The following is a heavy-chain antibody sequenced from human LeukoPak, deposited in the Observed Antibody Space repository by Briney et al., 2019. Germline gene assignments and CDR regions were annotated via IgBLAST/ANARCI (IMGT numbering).Heavy chain of an antibody. V-gene: IGHV1-46*01. J-gene: IGHJ4*02. CDR3: ARAVLLYDSSGYYYFDY. CDR1: GYTFTTNY. Sequence: ASVKVSCKASGYTFTTNYIHWVRQAPGQGLEWMGTINPSAGSTSCAQKFQDRVTMTRDTSTNTVYMELSSLRSEDTAVYSCARAVLLYDSSGYYYFDYWGQGTLVTVSS. D-gene: IGHD3-22*01. CDR2: INPSAGST.